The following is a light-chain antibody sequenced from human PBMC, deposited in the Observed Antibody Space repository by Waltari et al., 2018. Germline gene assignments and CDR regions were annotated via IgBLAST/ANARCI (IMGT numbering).Light chain of an antibody. J-gene: IGLJ2*01. CDR3: QSADTTDYVL. CDR2: KDS. V-gene: IGLV3-25*03. CDR1: AVSQQF. Sequence: SSGLTQPPSMSVSPGLTARITCAGDAVSQQFVHWYQQKPGQAPGMVIFKDSGRPSEIPERFSGSTSGTTGTLTISGVQAEDEADYYCQSADTTDYVLFGGGTSLTVL.